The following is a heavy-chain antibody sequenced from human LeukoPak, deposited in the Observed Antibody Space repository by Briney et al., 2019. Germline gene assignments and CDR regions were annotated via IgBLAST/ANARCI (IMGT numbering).Heavy chain of an antibody. V-gene: IGHV3-74*01. J-gene: IGHJ4*02. CDR3: ARGDYLY. D-gene: IGHD4-17*01. CDR2: INSDGSTT. Sequence: PGGSLTLSCAVSGFTFSSYWMHWVRQAPGKGLVWVSRINSDGSTTSYADSVKGRFTISRDNAKNTLYVQMNSLRTEDTTVYYCARGDYLYWGQGTLVTVSS. CDR1: GFTFSSYW.